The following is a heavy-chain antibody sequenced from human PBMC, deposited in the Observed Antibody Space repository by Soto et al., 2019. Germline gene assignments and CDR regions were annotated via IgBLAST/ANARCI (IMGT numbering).Heavy chain of an antibody. D-gene: IGHD3-22*01. CDR2: ISSSSTTI. CDR3: ATIMIVTGGEAFDI. J-gene: IGHJ3*02. V-gene: IGHV3-48*02. CDR1: GFTVRSYS. Sequence: PXECLRLSCAASGFTVRSYSMNWVRQAPGKGLEWISYISSSSTTIYYGDSVKGRFTISRDNARNSLYLQMNSLRDEDTAVYYCATIMIVTGGEAFDIWGQGTMVTVSS.